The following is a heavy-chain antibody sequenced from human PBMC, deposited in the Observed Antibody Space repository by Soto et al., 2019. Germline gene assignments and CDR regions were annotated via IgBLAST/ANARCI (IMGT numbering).Heavy chain of an antibody. J-gene: IGHJ6*02. CDR1: GYTFTSYG. V-gene: IGHV3-33*01. CDR3: ARELGYCSSTSCRNPYYYYGMDV. Sequence: GASVKVSCKASGYTFTSYGISWVRQAPGKGLEWVAVIWYDGSNKYYADSVKGRFTISRDNSKNTLYLQMNSLRAEDTAVYYCARELGYCSSTSCRNPYYYYGMDVWGQGTTVTVSS. CDR2: IWYDGSNK. D-gene: IGHD2-2*01.